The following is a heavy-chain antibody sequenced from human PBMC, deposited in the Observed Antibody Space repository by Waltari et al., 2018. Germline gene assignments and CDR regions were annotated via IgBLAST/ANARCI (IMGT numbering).Heavy chain of an antibody. CDR3: AREQRYSGYVPFDAFDI. CDR2: AYDSGST. CDR1: GVSLSIFY. D-gene: IGHD5-12*01. J-gene: IGHJ3*02. Sequence: QVQLQESGPGLVKPSETLSLTCTVSGVSLSIFYWRWIRQPPGKGLEWLGYAYDSGSTTYNPSLKSRVTISVDTSKNQFSLKLSSVTAADTAVYYCAREQRYSGYVPFDAFDIWGQGTMVTVSS. V-gene: IGHV4-59*13.